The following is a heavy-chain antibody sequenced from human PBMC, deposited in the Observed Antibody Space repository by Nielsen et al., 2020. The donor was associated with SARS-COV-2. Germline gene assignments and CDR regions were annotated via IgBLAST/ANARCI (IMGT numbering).Heavy chain of an antibody. Sequence: GESLKISWAASGFTFDDYAMHWVRQAPGKGLEWVAVVSDDGSNKYYADSVKGRFTISRDNSQKMLYLQMNSLRVEDTAVYYCAKGGSSWYGGVFDPWGQGTLVTVSS. D-gene: IGHD6-13*01. CDR1: GFTFDDYA. CDR3: AKGGSSWYGGVFDP. CDR2: VSDDGSNK. V-gene: IGHV3-30*18. J-gene: IGHJ5*02.